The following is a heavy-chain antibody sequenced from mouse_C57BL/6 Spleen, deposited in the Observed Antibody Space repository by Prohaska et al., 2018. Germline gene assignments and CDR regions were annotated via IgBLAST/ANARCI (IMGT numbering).Heavy chain of an antibody. CDR3: ARGPDQATFIKFAY. D-gene: IGHD3-2*02. V-gene: IGHV1-4*01. Sequence: GASEKMSCKASGYTFTSHTMHWVKQRPGQGLEWIGYINPSSGYTKYNQKLKDKATLTADKSSSTAYMQLSSLTSEDFAVYYCARGPDQATFIKFAYWGQGTLVTVSA. J-gene: IGHJ3*01. CDR2: INPSSGYT. CDR1: GYTFTSHT.